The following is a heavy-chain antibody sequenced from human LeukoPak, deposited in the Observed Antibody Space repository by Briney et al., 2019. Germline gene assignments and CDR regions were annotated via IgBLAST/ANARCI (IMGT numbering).Heavy chain of an antibody. CDR1: GGSISISYY. CDR2: ISGSGGST. V-gene: IGHV3-23*01. J-gene: IGHJ4*02. D-gene: IGHD2-15*01. Sequence: ETLSLTCTVSGGSISISYYWGWIRQPPGKGLEWVSAISGSGGSTYYADSVKGRFTISRDNSKNTLYLQMNSLRAEDTAVYYCAKCSGGSCYYNQASDHWGQGTLVTVSS. CDR3: AKCSGGSCYYNQASDH.